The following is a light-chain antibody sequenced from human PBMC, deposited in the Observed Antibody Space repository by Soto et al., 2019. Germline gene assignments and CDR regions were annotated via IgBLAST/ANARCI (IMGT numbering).Light chain of an antibody. CDR1: QTIRGL. J-gene: IGKJ3*01. CDR2: GAF. Sequence: EIVLTQSPATLSLSPGERATLSCRASQTIRGLLAWYQQRPGQAPRLLIHGAFTRATGIPARFSGSGSGTEFTLSISSLQSEDFAVYYCQQYNYWPTFGPGTRVDI. V-gene: IGKV3-15*01. CDR3: QQYNYWPT.